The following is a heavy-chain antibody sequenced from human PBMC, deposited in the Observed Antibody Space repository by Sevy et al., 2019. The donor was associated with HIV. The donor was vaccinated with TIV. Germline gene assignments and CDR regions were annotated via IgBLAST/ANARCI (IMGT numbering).Heavy chain of an antibody. J-gene: IGHJ4*02. CDR3: AREGCTKPHDY. D-gene: IGHD2-8*01. V-gene: IGHV3-23*01. CDR2: LSFGCGEI. CDR1: GFTFSKYS. Sequence: RGSLRLSCAASGFTFSKYSMSWVRQPPGKGLEWVSTLSFGCGEINYADSVKGRFTISRDNSKGSVYLQMNNLRPEDTAVYYCAREGCTKPHDYWGQGTLVTVSS.